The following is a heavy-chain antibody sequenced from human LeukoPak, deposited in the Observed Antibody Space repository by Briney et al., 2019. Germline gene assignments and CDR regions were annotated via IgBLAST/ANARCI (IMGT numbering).Heavy chain of an antibody. CDR3: AKDLYSSSPDSGPSAQNCFGP. V-gene: IGHV3-30*18. J-gene: IGHJ5*02. CDR2: ISYDGSNK. CDR1: GFTFRSYG. Sequence: GGSLRLSCAASGFTFRSYGMHWVRQAPGKGLEWVAVISYDGSNKYYEDSVKGRFTISRDNSKNTLYLQMNSLRAEDTAVYYCAKDLYSSSPDSGPSAQNCFGPWGQGTLVTVSS. D-gene: IGHD6-6*01.